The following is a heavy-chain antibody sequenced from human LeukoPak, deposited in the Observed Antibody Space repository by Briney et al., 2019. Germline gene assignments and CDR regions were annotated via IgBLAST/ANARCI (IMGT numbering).Heavy chain of an antibody. Sequence: GGSLRLSCAASGFTFNSYAMSWVRQAPGKGLEWVSYISSSSSTIYYADSVKGRFTISRDNAKNSLYLQMNSLRAEDTAVYYCARPIDPIAVAVGYWGQGTLVTVSS. J-gene: IGHJ4*02. V-gene: IGHV3-48*04. CDR2: ISSSSSTI. D-gene: IGHD6-19*01. CDR1: GFTFNSYA. CDR3: ARPIDPIAVAVGY.